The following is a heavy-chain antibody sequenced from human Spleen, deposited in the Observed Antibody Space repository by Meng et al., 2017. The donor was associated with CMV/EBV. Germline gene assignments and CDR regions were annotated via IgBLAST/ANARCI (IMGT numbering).Heavy chain of an antibody. CDR2: IKQDGSEK. Sequence: GGSLRLSCAPSGFTFSRFWMSWVRQAPGKGLEWVANIKQDGSEKYYVDSVKGRFTISRDNAKNSLYLQMNSLRAEDTAVYYCARRDDFWEGGFDIWGQGTMVTVSS. CDR3: ARRDDFWEGGFDI. D-gene: IGHD3-3*01. V-gene: IGHV3-7*01. J-gene: IGHJ3*02. CDR1: GFTFSRFW.